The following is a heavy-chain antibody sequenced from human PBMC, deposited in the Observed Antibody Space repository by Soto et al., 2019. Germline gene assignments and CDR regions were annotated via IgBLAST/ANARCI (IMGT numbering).Heavy chain of an antibody. V-gene: IGHV3-23*01. J-gene: IGHJ6*02. D-gene: IGHD1-26*01. CDR3: AKDLGTGSYYFYYYYGMDV. CDR1: GFTFSSYA. CDR2: ISGSGGST. Sequence: GGSLRLSCAASGFTFSSYAMSWVRQAPGKGLEWVSAISGSGGSTYYADSVKGRFTISRDNSKKPLYLQMNSLRAEDTAVYYCAKDLGTGSYYFYYYYGMDVWGQGTTVTVSS.